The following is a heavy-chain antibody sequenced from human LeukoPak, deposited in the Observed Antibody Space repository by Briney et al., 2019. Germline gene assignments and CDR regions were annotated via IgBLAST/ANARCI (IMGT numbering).Heavy chain of an antibody. Sequence: GGSLRLSCAASGFTFRSYDMHWVRQASGKGLQWVAVISYDGSNKYHTDSVKGRFTIFRDNSKNTLYLQMNSLRAEDTAVYYCAKDSEIAAAGSYWYFDLWGRGTLVTVSS. D-gene: IGHD6-13*01. CDR2: ISYDGSNK. CDR1: GFTFRSYD. CDR3: AKDSEIAAAGSYWYFDL. V-gene: IGHV3-30*18. J-gene: IGHJ2*01.